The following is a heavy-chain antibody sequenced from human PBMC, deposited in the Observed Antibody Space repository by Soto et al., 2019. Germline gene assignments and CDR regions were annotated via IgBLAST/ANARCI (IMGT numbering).Heavy chain of an antibody. CDR3: ARRDNWNYGYYFDY. D-gene: IGHD1-7*01. V-gene: IGHV4-39*01. CDR2: IYYSGST. CDR1: GGSISSSSYY. Sequence: SETLSLTCTVSGGSISSSSYYWGWIRQPPGKGLEWIGSIYYSGSTYYNPSLKSRVTISVDTSKNQFSLKLSSVTAADTAVYYCARRDNWNYGYYFDYWGQGTLVTVSS. J-gene: IGHJ4*02.